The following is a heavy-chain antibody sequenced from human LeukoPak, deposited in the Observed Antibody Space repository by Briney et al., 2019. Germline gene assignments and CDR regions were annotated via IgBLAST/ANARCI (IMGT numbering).Heavy chain of an antibody. D-gene: IGHD2-15*01. CDR1: GFTVSGNY. V-gene: IGHV3-66*01. CDR2: IYSGGST. Sequence: GGSLRLSCAASGFTVSGNYMSWVRQAPGKGLEWVSVIYSGGSTYYADSVKGRFTISRDNSKNTLYLQMNSLRAEDTAVYYCARVPARYCSGGSCFDWDYFDYWGQGTLVTVSS. CDR3: ARVPARYCSGGSCFDWDYFDY. J-gene: IGHJ4*02.